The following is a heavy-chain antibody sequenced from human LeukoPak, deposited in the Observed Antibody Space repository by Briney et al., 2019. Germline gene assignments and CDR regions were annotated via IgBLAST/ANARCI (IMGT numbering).Heavy chain of an antibody. D-gene: IGHD3-10*01. CDR3: ARSHSGSLRAPFDY. Sequence: ASVKVSCKASGYTFTNYGLIWVRQALGQGLEWMGRISPYNDNTKYGQKFQDRVTITTDKTTNTAYMELRTLRSDDTAVYYCARSHSGSLRAPFDYWGQGTLVTVSS. CDR1: GYTFTNYG. V-gene: IGHV1-18*01. J-gene: IGHJ4*02. CDR2: ISPYNDNT.